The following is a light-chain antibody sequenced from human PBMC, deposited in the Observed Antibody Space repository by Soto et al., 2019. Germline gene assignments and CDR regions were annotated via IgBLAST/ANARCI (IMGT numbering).Light chain of an antibody. CDR2: EGG. V-gene: IGLV2-23*01. CDR3: CSFAHSNTYV. CDR1: SSDVGSYNL. Sequence: QSVLPQPASWSGSPGQSIALSCTGTSSDVGSYNLVSWYQQYPGKAPKLLISEGGKRPSGISNRFSGSKSGNTASLTISGLQAEDEADYYCCSFAHSNTYVFGTGTKVTVL. J-gene: IGLJ1*01.